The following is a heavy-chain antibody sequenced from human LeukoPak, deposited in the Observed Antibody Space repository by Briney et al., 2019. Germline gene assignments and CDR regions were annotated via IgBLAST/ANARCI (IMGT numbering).Heavy chain of an antibody. V-gene: IGHV3-7*01. CDR1: GFIFRDFS. CDR3: AKEHRVTMVRAYNAFDI. J-gene: IGHJ3*02. Sequence: QSGGSLRLSCSVSGFIFRDFSMSWVRQAPGKGLEWVAKMNEYGSEIFYVDSVKGRFTISRDNGKNSLYLQMNSLRAEDTAVYYCAKEHRVTMVRAYNAFDIWGQGTMVTASS. D-gene: IGHD3-10*01. CDR2: MNEYGSEI.